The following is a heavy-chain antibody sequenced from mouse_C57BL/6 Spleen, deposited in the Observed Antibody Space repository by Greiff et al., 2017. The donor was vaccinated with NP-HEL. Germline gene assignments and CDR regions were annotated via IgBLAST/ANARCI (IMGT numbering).Heavy chain of an antibody. CDR2: INPNNGGT. J-gene: IGHJ2*01. Sequence: EVQLQQSRPELVKPGASVKISCKASGYTFTDYYMNWVKQSHGKSLEWIGDINPNNGGTSYNQKFKGKATLTVDKSSSTAYMELRSLTSEDSAVYYCARYGYSDYWGQGTTLTVSS. CDR1: GYTFTDYY. CDR3: ARYGYSDY. D-gene: IGHD2-2*01. V-gene: IGHV1-26*01.